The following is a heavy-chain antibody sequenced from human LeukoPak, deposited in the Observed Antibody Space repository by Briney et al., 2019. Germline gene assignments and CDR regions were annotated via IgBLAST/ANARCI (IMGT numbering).Heavy chain of an antibody. CDR1: GGSVTGGGYY. V-gene: IGHV4-31*03. D-gene: IGHD2-15*01. CDR3: ARVRGYCSGGSCYGYWYFDL. CDR2: ASYSGGT. J-gene: IGHJ2*01. Sequence: PSETLSLTCSVSGGSVTGGGYYWSWIRQHPGKGLEWIGFASYSGGTYYNPSLMSRITISVDRSQNQFSLRMRDVTAADTAVYYCARVRGYCSGGSCYGYWYFDLWGRGTLVTVSS.